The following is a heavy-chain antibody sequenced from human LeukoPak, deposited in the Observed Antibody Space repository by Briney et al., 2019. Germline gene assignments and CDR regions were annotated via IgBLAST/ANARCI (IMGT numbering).Heavy chain of an antibody. V-gene: IGHV3-23*01. D-gene: IGHD3-3*01. CDR2: ISGSGGST. Sequence: PGGSLRLSCAASGFTFSSYAMSWVRQAPGKGLEWVSAISGSGGSTYYADSVKGRFTISRDNSKNTLYLQMNSLRAEDTAVYYCAKTGYSGVVISSFDYWGQGTLVTVSS. J-gene: IGHJ4*02. CDR3: AKTGYSGVVISSFDY. CDR1: GFTFSSYA.